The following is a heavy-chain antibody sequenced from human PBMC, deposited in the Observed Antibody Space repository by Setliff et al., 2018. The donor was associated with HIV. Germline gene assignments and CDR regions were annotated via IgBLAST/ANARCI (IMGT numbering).Heavy chain of an antibody. Sequence: ASVKVSCKASGYTFSHNTIHWVRQAPGKRLEWMGWINVGNGITKYSQRFQGRVTITRDTSASAAYMQLNSLRSEDTAVYYCARQFSSSWYVFDYWGQGALVTVSS. CDR3: ARQFSSSWYVFDY. D-gene: IGHD6-13*01. J-gene: IGHJ4*01. V-gene: IGHV1-3*01. CDR2: INVGNGIT. CDR1: GYTFSHNT.